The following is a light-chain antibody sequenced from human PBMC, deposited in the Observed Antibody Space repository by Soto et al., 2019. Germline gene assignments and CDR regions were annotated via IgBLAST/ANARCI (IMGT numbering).Light chain of an antibody. CDR2: GNT. V-gene: IGLV1-40*01. CDR1: SSNIGAGYD. Sequence: QSVLTQPPSMSGAPGQRVTISCTGSSSNIGAGYDVHWYQLLPGTAPKLLIHGNTNRPSGVPDRFSGSKSGTSASLAITGLRAEDEADYYCQSHDSSLNSWVFGGGTKVTVL. J-gene: IGLJ3*02. CDR3: QSHDSSLNSWV.